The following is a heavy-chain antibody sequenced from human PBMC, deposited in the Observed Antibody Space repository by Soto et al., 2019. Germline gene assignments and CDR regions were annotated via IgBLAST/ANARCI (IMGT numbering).Heavy chain of an antibody. J-gene: IGHJ4*02. D-gene: IGHD5-12*01. CDR1: GGSFSGYY. Sequence: SETLSLTCAVYGGSFSGYYWSWIRQPPGKGLEWIGEINHSGSTNYNPSLKSRVTISVDTSKNQFSLKLSSVTAADTAVYYCATVMVGIEGLRRFDYWGQGTLVTV. V-gene: IGHV4-34*01. CDR3: ATVMVGIEGLRRFDY. CDR2: INHSGST.